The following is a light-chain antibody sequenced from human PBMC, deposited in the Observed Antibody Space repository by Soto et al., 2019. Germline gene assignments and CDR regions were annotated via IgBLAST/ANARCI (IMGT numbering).Light chain of an antibody. Sequence: QSALTQPPSASGSPGQSVTISCTGTSSDVGEYNYVSWYQQRPGKAPKLIIFEVTKRPSGVPERFSASKSGNTASLTVSGLQAEDEADYYCSSYTGSSNLLFGGGTKLTV. CDR1: SSDVGEYNY. CDR2: EVT. CDR3: SSYTGSSNLL. J-gene: IGLJ2*01. V-gene: IGLV2-8*01.